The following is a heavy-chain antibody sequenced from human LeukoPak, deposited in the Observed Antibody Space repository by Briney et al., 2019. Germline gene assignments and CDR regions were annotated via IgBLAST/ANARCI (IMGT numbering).Heavy chain of an antibody. D-gene: IGHD3-22*01. CDR1: GFTFSSYG. Sequence: GGSLRLSCAASGFTFSSYGMHWVRQAPGKGLEWVAVISYDGSNKYYADSVKGRFTISRDNSKNTLYLQMNSLRAEDTAVYYCAGSSSGIDYWGQGTLVTVSS. V-gene: IGHV3-30*03. CDR2: ISYDGSNK. CDR3: AGSSSGIDY. J-gene: IGHJ4*02.